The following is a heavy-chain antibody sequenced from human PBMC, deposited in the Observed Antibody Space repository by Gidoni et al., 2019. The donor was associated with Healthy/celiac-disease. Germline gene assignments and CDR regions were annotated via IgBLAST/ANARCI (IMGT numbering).Heavy chain of an antibody. Sequence: EVQLVASGGGLVQPGRSMRLSCTASGFTFGDYAMSWFRQAPGKGLECVGFMRSKVYGGTTEYAASVKGRFTISRDDSKSIAYLQMNSLKTEDTAVYYCTRDVSSSYLYSGSYLYWGQGTLVTVSS. CDR1: GFTFGDYA. CDR2: MRSKVYGGTT. CDR3: TRDVSSSYLYSGSYLY. V-gene: IGHV3-49*03. J-gene: IGHJ4*02. D-gene: IGHD1-26*01.